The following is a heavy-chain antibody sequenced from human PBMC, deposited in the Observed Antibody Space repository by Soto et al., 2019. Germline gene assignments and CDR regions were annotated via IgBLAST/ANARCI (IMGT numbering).Heavy chain of an antibody. Sequence: QVQLVQSGADVKKPGASVKVSCKTSGYTFSGYFMHWLRQAPGQGLEWMEWMNPNSGGTDYAQNFQGRVSMTWDTSISTAYMELSRLRSDDTAIYYCARGYYSSSWRVFDYWGQGTLVTVSS. CDR2: MNPNSGGT. V-gene: IGHV1-2*02. J-gene: IGHJ4*02. CDR3: ARGYYSSSWRVFDY. D-gene: IGHD6-13*01. CDR1: GYTFSGYF.